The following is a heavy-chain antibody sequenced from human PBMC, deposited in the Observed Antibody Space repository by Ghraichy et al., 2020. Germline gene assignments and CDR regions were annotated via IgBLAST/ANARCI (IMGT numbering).Heavy chain of an antibody. Sequence: GGSLRLSCAASGFTFSSYAMSWVRQAPGKGLEWVSAISGSGLSTYYADSVKDRFTISRDSSKNTLYLQMKSLSADDTALYYCAKVGSSGWSNWFDPWGQGTLVTVSS. CDR3: AKVGSSGWSNWFDP. V-gene: IGHV3-23*01. D-gene: IGHD6-19*01. J-gene: IGHJ5*02. CDR2: ISGSGLST. CDR1: GFTFSSYA.